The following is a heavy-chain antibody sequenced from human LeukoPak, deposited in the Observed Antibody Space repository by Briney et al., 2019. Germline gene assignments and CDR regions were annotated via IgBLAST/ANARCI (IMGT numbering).Heavy chain of an antibody. CDR3: ARARVYYYYYMDV. J-gene: IGHJ6*03. CDR1: GGSISSYY. CDR2: IYYSGST. V-gene: IGHV4-59*01. Sequence: SETLSLTCTVSGGSISSYYWNWIRQPPGKGLEWIGYIYYSGSTNYNPSLKSRVTISVDTSKNQFSLKLSSVTAADTAVYYCARARVYYYYYMDVWGKGTTVTISS.